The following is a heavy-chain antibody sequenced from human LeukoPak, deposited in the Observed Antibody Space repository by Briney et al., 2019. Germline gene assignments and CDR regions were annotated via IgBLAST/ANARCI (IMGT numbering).Heavy chain of an antibody. CDR1: GVIFRSYG. Sequence: GGSLRLSCAASGVIFRSYGMHWVRQAPGKGLEWVAVTWYDGSNQYYADSVKGRFTVSRDNSKNTLYLQMNSPRAEDTAVYYCARDGGGVDDTFYVRYYFDYWGQGTLVTVSS. CDR2: TWYDGSNQ. CDR3: ARDGGGVDDTFYVRYYFDY. D-gene: IGHD3-16*01. J-gene: IGHJ4*02. V-gene: IGHV3-33*01.